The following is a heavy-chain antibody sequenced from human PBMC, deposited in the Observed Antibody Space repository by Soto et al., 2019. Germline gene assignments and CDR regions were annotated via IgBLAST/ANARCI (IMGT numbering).Heavy chain of an antibody. Sequence: QVQLVQSGAEVKKPGSSVKVSCKASGGTFSSYAISWVRQAPGQGLEWMGGINPIFGTANYAQKFQGRVTITADESTSTAYMELSSLRSEDTAVYYCARAVVVPAANYYYYGMDVWGQGTTVTVSS. CDR2: INPIFGTA. J-gene: IGHJ6*02. D-gene: IGHD2-2*01. CDR3: ARAVVVPAANYYYYGMDV. V-gene: IGHV1-69*01. CDR1: GGTFSSYA.